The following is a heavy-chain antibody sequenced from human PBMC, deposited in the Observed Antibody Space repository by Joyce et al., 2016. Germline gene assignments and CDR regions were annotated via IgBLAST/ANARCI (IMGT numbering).Heavy chain of an antibody. Sequence: EMQLEESGGTLVHPGGSLSLSCKVSHSRSNNYVMAWVRQAQGKCLEWVSAIGDAGVCRYYADSVKGRFTISRDKSKNMMYLQMTSLQIEYTAIYYCARAMTVVVAYTLRDGFDVWGQGTMVAVSS. D-gene: IGHD2-15*01. V-gene: IGHV3-23*04. CDR2: IGDAGVCR. CDR3: ARAMTVVVAYTLRDGFDV. CDR1: HSRSNNYV. J-gene: IGHJ3*01.